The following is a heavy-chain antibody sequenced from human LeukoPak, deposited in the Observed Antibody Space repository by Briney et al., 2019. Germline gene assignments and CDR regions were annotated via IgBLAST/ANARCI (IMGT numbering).Heavy chain of an antibody. CDR2: IYSAGST. CDR3: ARDRAYTYGYAYYFEN. CDR1: GFTVSSNY. D-gene: IGHD5-18*01. Sequence: SGGSLRLSCAASGFTVSSNYMSWVRQAPGKGLEWVSVIYSAGSTFYADSVKGRFTISRDNSKNMVHLQMNSLRAEDTAVYYCARDRAYTYGYAYYFENWGQGTLVTVSS. V-gene: IGHV3-66*01. J-gene: IGHJ4*02.